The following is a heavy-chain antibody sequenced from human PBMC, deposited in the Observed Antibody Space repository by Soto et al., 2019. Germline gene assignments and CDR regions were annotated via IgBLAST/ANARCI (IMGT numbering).Heavy chain of an antibody. CDR3: ARGDSFSSSWYWFDS. CDR2: MNPNNGNA. V-gene: IGHV1-8*01. D-gene: IGHD6-13*01. Sequence: ASVKVSWKASGYMFANYEINWVRQATGQGLEWMGWMNPNNGNARYAQKFQGRVTMTRNTSISTAYMELSSLRSEDTAVYFCARGDSFSSSWYWFDSWGQGTPVTVSS. CDR1: GYMFANYE. J-gene: IGHJ5*01.